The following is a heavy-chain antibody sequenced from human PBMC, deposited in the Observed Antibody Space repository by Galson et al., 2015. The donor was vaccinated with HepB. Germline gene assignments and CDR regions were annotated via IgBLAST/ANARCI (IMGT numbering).Heavy chain of an antibody. J-gene: IGHJ4*02. D-gene: IGHD2-2*02. CDR1: GFTFSTYA. CDR3: ARDLGPVPAAINYFDY. Sequence: SLRLSCAASGFTFSTYAMTWVRQAPGKGLEWISYISGGRSTIYYADSVKGRFTISRDNAKNSLYLQMNSLRGEDTAVYFCARDLGPVPAAINYFDYWGQGTLVTVSS. CDR2: ISGGRSTI. V-gene: IGHV3-48*01.